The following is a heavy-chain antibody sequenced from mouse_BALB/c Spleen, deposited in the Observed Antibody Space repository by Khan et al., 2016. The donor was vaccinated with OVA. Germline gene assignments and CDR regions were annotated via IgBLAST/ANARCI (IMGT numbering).Heavy chain of an antibody. CDR3: ARNYDYDEGLAY. J-gene: IGHJ3*01. CDR2: IWSGGST. CDR1: GFSLTTYG. Sequence: QVQLKESGPGLVQPSQSLSITCTVSGFSLTTYGVHWVRQSPGKGLEWLGVIWSGGSTDYSAAFISRLSISKDKSKSQVFFKMNSLQANDTAIYYCARNYDYDEGLAYWGQGTLVTVSA. V-gene: IGHV2-2*02. D-gene: IGHD2-4*01.